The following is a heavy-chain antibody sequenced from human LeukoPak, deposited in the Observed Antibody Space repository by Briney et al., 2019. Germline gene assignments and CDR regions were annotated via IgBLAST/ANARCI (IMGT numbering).Heavy chain of an antibody. J-gene: IGHJ5*02. CDR1: GGTLSSYA. D-gene: IGHD3-9*01. Sequence: GASVKVSCKASGGTLSSYAISWVRQAPGQGLEWMGWMNPNSGNTGYAQKFQGRVTMTTDTSTSTAYMELRSLRSDDTAVYYCAREDADDRYFDREYNWFDPWGQGTLVTVSS. CDR3: AREDADDRYFDREYNWFDP. CDR2: MNPNSGNT. V-gene: IGHV1-18*01.